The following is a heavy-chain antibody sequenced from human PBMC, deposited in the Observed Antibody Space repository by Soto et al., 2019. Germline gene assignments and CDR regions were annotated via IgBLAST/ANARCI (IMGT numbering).Heavy chain of an antibody. D-gene: IGHD4-17*01. J-gene: IGHJ3*02. CDR1: GGTFSSYT. V-gene: IGHV1-69*02. CDR2: IIPILGIA. CDR3: ASMTTVTPDAFDI. Sequence: SVKVSCKASGGTFSSYTISWVRQAPGQGLEWMGRIIPILGIANYAQKFQGRVTITADKSTSTAYMELSSLRSEDTAVYYCASMTTVTPDAFDIWGQGTMVTVSS.